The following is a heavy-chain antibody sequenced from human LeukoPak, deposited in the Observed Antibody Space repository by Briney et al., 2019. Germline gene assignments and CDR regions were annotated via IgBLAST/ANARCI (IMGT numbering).Heavy chain of an antibody. CDR2: ISSSSSYI. CDR3: ARDFMITFGGVIVTRSYGAFDI. Sequence: GGSLRLSCAASGFTFSNYAMSWVRQAPGKGLGWVSSISSSSSYIYYADSVKGRFTISRDNAKNSLYLQMNSLRAEDTAVYYCARDFMITFGGVIVTRSYGAFDIWGQGTMVTVSS. V-gene: IGHV3-21*01. CDR1: GFTFSNYA. D-gene: IGHD3-16*02. J-gene: IGHJ3*02.